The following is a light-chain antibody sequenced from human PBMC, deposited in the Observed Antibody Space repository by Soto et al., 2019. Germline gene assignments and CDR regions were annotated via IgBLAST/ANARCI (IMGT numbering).Light chain of an antibody. CDR3: QQFRSSPPAFT. CDR1: QSISSRY. Sequence: ESMLTQSPGTLSLSPGERATLSCRASQSISSRYLTWYQHKPGQAPRLLIYGASIRATGIPDRFSGSGSGTDFTLTISRLEPEDFVVYYCQQFRSSPPAFTFGQGTKLEI. CDR2: GAS. V-gene: IGKV3-20*01. J-gene: IGKJ2*01.